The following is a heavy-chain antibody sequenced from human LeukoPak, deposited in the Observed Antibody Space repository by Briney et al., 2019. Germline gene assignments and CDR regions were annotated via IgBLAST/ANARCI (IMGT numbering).Heavy chain of an antibody. CDR3: ARDRLPVEKWDANFDY. CDR2: ISSSSSYI. V-gene: IGHV3-21*01. CDR1: GFTFSSYS. Sequence: GGSLRLSCAASGFTFSSYSMNWVRQAPGKGLEWVSSISSSSSYIYYADSVKGRFTISRDNAKNSLYLQMNSLRAEDTAVYYCARDRLPVEKWDANFDYWGQGTLVTVSS. D-gene: IGHD5-24*01. J-gene: IGHJ4*02.